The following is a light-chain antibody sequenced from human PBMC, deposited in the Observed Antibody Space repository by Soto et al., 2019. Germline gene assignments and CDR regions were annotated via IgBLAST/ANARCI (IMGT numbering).Light chain of an antibody. CDR3: QSYDSSLSGYV. J-gene: IGLJ1*01. CDR2: GNS. Sequence: QSLLTQPPSASGSPGQSVTISCTGTSSDVGGYNYVSWYQQHPGKAPKLLIYGNSNRPSGVPDRFSGSKSGTSASLAITGLQAEDEADYYCQSYDSSLSGYVFGTGTKVTVL. CDR1: SSDVGGYNY. V-gene: IGLV2-8*01.